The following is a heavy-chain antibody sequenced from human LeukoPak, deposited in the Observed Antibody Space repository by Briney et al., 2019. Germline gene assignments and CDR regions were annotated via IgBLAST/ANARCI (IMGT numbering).Heavy chain of an antibody. J-gene: IGHJ4*02. V-gene: IGHV4-39*07. D-gene: IGHD3-22*01. CDR1: GGSISSSSYY. CDR3: ARVLSSGYYADY. Sequence: SETLSLTCTVSGGSISSSSYYWGWLRQPPGKGLEGIGSIYYSGSTYYNPSLKSRVTISVDTSKNQFSLKLSSVTAADTAVYYCARVLSSGYYADYWGQGTLVTVSS. CDR2: IYYSGST.